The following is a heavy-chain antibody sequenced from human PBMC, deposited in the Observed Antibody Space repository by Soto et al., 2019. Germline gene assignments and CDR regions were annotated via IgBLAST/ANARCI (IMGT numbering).Heavy chain of an antibody. D-gene: IGHD6-13*01. V-gene: IGHV1-2*02. CDR1: GYTFTVYY. J-gene: IGHJ6*02. CDR3: ARVRSSSWPADV. CDR2: INPNSGGT. Sequence: ASVKVSCKASGYTFTVYYMRWVRQAPGQGLEWMGWINPNSGGTNYAQKFQGRVTMTRDTSISTAYMELSRLRSDDTAVYYCARVRSSSWPADVWGQGTTVTVSS.